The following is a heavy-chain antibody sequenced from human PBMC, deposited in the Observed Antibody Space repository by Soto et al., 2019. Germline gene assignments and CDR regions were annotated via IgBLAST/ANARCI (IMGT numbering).Heavy chain of an antibody. CDR1: GFTFSTHI. J-gene: IGHJ5*02. V-gene: IGHV3-30*04. D-gene: IGHD1-1*01. CDR2: IFPNGREK. Sequence: PGGSLRLSCAASGFTFSTHIMHWVRQAPGKGLEWVAVIFPNGREKYYADSVKSRITINPDTSKNQFSLQLNSVTPEDTAVYYCARWSLDGYRSPTGFDPWGQGTLVTVSS. CDR3: ARWSLDGYRSPTGFDP.